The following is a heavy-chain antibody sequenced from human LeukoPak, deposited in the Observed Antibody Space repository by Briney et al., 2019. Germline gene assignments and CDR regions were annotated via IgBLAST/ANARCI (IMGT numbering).Heavy chain of an antibody. D-gene: IGHD3-10*01. J-gene: IGHJ4*02. CDR1: GFTFSSYW. CDR2: IKYDGGEK. CDR3: ATSNIVWGGQASY. Sequence: GGSLRLSCAASGFTFSSYWMQWVRQAPGKGLEWVANIKYDGGEKYYVDSVKGRFTISRDNAKNSLYLQMNSLRDEDTAIYYCATSNIVWGGQASYWGQGTLVTVSS. V-gene: IGHV3-7*01.